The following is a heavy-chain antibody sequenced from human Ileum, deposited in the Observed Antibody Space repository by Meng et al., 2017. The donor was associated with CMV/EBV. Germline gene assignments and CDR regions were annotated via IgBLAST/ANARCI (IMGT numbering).Heavy chain of an antibody. CDR2: TYYRSKWFN. V-gene: IGHV6-1*01. D-gene: IGHD6-13*01. CDR3: VRLTGNSWLDY. CDR1: GDSVSSTTVT. Sequence: QLHLQHLGPGLVKTSQTLLLTRAISGDSVSSTTVTWNWIRQSPSRGLEWLGRTYYRSKWFNDYALSVRGRITINPDISKNQLSLQLNSVTPEDTAVYYCVRLTGNSWLDYWGRGTLVTVSS. J-gene: IGHJ4*02.